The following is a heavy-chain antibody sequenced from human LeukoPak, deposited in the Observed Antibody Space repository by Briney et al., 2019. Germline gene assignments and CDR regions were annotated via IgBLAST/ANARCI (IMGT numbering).Heavy chain of an antibody. CDR1: GYTFTRHY. D-gene: IGHD2-8*01. V-gene: IGHV1-46*01. J-gene: IGHJ3*02. CDR3: ARDGLYCTNGVCSSDI. CDR2: INPSSGGT. Sequence: ASVKVSCKASGYTFTRHYTNWVRQAPGQGLEWMGKINPSSGGTGYAQKFQGRVTMTRDTSTSTVYMELTSLRSEDTAVYYCARDGLYCTNGVCSSDIWGQGTLVTLSS.